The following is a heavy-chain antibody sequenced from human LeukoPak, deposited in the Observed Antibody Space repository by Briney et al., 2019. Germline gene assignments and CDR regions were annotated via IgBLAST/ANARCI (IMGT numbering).Heavy chain of an antibody. CDR2: ISSNGGST. D-gene: IGHD3-16*02. Sequence: PGGSLRLSCSASGFTFSSYAMHWVRQAPGKGLEYVSAISSNGGSTYYADSVKGRFTISRDNSKNTLYLQMSSLRAEDTAVYYCVTGDYVCGSYRLFFDYWGQGTLVTVSS. V-gene: IGHV3-64D*06. J-gene: IGHJ4*02. CDR3: VTGDYVCGSYRLFFDY. CDR1: GFTFSSYA.